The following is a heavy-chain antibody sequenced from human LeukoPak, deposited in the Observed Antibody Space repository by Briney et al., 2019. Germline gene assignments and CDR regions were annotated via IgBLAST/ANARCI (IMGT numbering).Heavy chain of an antibody. CDR2: VRYDGNDK. J-gene: IGHJ5*02. CDR3: AKSSITMVRGVTNWFDP. D-gene: IGHD3-10*01. Sequence: PGGSLRLSCAASGFTFSYYGMYWVRQAPGKRLEWVAFVRYDGNDKYYADSVKGRFTISRDNFKNTLYLQMNSLRAEDTAVYYCAKSSITMVRGVTNWFDPWGQGTLVTVSS. CDR1: GFTFSYYG. V-gene: IGHV3-30*02.